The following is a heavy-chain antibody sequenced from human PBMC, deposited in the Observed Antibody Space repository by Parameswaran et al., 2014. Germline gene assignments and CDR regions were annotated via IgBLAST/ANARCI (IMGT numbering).Heavy chain of an antibody. D-gene: IGHD2-15*01. J-gene: IGHJ6*02. Sequence: RWIRQPPGKGLEWIGEINHSGSTNYNPSLKSRVTISVDTSKNQFSLKLSSVTAADTAVYYCARADRIVGYGMDVWGQGTTVTVSS. CDR3: ARADRIVGYGMDV. CDR2: INHSGST. V-gene: IGHV4-34*01.